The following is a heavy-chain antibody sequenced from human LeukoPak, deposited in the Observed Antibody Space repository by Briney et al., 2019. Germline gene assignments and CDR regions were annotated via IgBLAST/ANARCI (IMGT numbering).Heavy chain of an antibody. Sequence: PGGSLRLSCAASGFTFSSYSMNWVRQAPGKGLEWVSYISSSGSTIYYADSVKGRFTISRGNAKNSLYLQMNSLRAEDTAVYYCARQYGDYAGGAFDIWGQGTMVTVSS. J-gene: IGHJ3*02. CDR1: GFTFSSYS. D-gene: IGHD4-17*01. V-gene: IGHV3-48*04. CDR3: ARQYGDYAGGAFDI. CDR2: ISSSGSTI.